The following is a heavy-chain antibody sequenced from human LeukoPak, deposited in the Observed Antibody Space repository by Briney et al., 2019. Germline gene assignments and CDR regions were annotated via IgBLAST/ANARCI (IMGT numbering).Heavy chain of an antibody. CDR3: ARDSSGWSKNY. J-gene: IGHJ4*02. D-gene: IGHD6-19*01. CDR2: ISGSGGDT. CDR1: GFTFSTDA. V-gene: IGHV3-23*01. Sequence: GGSLRLSCAASGFTFSTDAMTWVRQAPGKGLQWVSAISGSGGDTYYEDSVKGRFTISRDDSKNMMYLQMNSLRAEDTAVYYCARDSSGWSKNYWGQGTLVTVSS.